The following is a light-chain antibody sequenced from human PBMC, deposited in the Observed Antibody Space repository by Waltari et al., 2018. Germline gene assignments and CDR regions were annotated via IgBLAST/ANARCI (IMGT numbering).Light chain of an antibody. Sequence: QSALTQPRSVSGSPGQSLTISCTGTSSAVGGYNYVSWYHQHPGKAPKLLIYDVSKRPSGVPDRFSGSKSGNTASLSISGLLAEDEADYSCCSYAGSYTIFGGGTKLTVL. J-gene: IGLJ2*01. CDR3: CSYAGSYTI. V-gene: IGLV2-11*01. CDR2: DVS. CDR1: SSAVGGYNY.